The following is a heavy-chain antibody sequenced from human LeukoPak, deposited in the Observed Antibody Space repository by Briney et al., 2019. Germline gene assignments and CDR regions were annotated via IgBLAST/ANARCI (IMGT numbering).Heavy chain of an antibody. CDR2: ISGSGGST. Sequence: PGGSLRLSCEASGFTFSSYAMSWVRQAPGKGLEWISAISGSGGSTYYADSVKGRFTISRDNSKNTLYLQMNSLRAEDTAVYYCAKGLSSSWYWFDPWGQGTLVTVSS. CDR3: AKGLSSSWYWFDP. J-gene: IGHJ5*02. D-gene: IGHD6-13*01. CDR1: GFTFSSYA. V-gene: IGHV3-23*01.